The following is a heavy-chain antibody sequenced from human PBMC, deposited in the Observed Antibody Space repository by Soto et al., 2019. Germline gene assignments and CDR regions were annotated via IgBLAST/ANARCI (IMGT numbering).Heavy chain of an antibody. Sequence: QVQLVQSGAEVRKPGSSLRVSCKSSGATFSTTGISWVRQAPGQGLEWMGGIIPLFGTPKYARKFQGRVSLTADESTNTVYMELNSLGPDDAAVYYCARASPVICGGDPCYRLDSSFDSWGQGSLVIVSS. V-gene: IGHV1-69*01. CDR3: ARASPVICGGDPCYRLDSSFDS. D-gene: IGHD2-21*02. CDR1: GATFSTTG. CDR2: IIPLFGTP. J-gene: IGHJ5*01.